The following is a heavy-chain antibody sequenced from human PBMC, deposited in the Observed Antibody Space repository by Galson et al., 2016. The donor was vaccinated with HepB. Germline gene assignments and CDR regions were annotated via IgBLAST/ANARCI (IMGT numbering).Heavy chain of an antibody. J-gene: IGHJ3*02. CDR2: TYYRSKWYN. D-gene: IGHD1-7*01. CDR3: VSGETGTARIRAFDM. V-gene: IGHV6-1*01. CDR1: GDSVSSNTAA. Sequence: CAISGDSVSSNTAAWNWIRQSPSRGLEWLGRTYYRSKWYNDYAVSVKSRITINPDTSKNQFSLQLNSVTPEETAVYYCVSGETGTARIRAFDMWGQGTMVTVSS.